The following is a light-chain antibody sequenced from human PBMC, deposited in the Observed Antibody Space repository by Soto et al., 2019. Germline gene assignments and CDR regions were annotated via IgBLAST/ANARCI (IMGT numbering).Light chain of an antibody. CDR3: QQYNSYS. V-gene: IGKV1-5*01. Sequence: DIQMTQSPSTLSATAGDRVTITCRASQSISSWLAWYQQKPGKAPKLLIYDASNLESGVPSRFSGSGSGTEFTLTISNLQPDDFATYYCQQYNSYSFGQGTRLEI. J-gene: IGKJ5*01. CDR2: DAS. CDR1: QSISSW.